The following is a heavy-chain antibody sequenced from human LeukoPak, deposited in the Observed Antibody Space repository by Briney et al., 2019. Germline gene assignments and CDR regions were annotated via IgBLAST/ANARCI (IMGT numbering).Heavy chain of an antibody. J-gene: IGHJ4*02. Sequence: PSGTLSLTCGVSGGSITTTNWWTWVRQPPGKGLEWIGEINHSGSTNYNPSLKSRVTISVDTSKNQFSLKLSSVTAADTAVYYCARGAWFGELLLWGQGTLVTVSS. V-gene: IGHV4-4*02. D-gene: IGHD3-10*01. CDR1: GGSITTTNW. CDR2: INHSGST. CDR3: ARGAWFGELLL.